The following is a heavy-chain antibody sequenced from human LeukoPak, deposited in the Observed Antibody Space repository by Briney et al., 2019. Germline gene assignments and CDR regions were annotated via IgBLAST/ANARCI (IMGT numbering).Heavy chain of an antibody. J-gene: IGHJ4*02. CDR1: GYTFTSYS. CDR2: ISAYNGNT. V-gene: IGHV1-18*01. Sequence: VASVKVSCKASGYTFTSYSISWVRQAPGQGLEWMGWISAYNGNTNYAQKLQGRVTMTTDTSTSTAYMELRSLRSDDTAVYYCARDYYYGSGSYYDYWGQGTLVTVSS. D-gene: IGHD3-10*01. CDR3: ARDYYYGSGSYYDY.